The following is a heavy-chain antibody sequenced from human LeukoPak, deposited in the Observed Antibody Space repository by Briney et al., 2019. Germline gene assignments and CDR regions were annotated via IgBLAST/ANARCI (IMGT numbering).Heavy chain of an antibody. CDR1: GDSISSSNW. Sequence: SGTLSLTCTVSGDSISSSNWWTWIRQAPGKGLEWIGEIYHTETTNYNPSLKSRVTLSLNKSKNQFSLNLSSVTAADTAVYFCARGSRRSYFDYWGPGALVLVSS. CDR2: IYHTETT. CDR3: ARGSRRSYFDY. V-gene: IGHV4-4*02. J-gene: IGHJ4*02.